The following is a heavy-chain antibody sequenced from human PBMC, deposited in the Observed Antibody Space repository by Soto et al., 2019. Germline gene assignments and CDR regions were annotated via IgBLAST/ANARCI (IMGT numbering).Heavy chain of an antibody. CDR2: INPSGGST. V-gene: IGHV1-46*01. CDR3: ARVISSGSYYHYYYGMDV. D-gene: IGHD1-26*01. Sequence: ASVKVSCKASGYTFTSYYMHWVRQAPGQGLEWMGIINPSGGSTSYAQKFQGRVTMTRDTSTSTVYMELSSLRSEDTAVYYCARVISSGSYYHYYYGMDVWGQGTTVTVSS. CDR1: GYTFTSYY. J-gene: IGHJ6*02.